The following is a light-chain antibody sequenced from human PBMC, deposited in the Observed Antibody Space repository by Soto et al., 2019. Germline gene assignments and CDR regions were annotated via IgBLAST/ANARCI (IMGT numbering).Light chain of an antibody. V-gene: IGKV1-39*01. J-gene: IGKJ2*01. CDR2: AAS. CDR3: QQLHSTSSYT. Sequence: DIQMTQSPSSLSASVGARVTITCRASQNIRNYLNWYLQRPGKTPNLLVYAASNLRGGVPSRFSGRGSGTVFTLTINSLQPKAFATYYCQQLHSTSSYTFGQGTRVDIE. CDR1: QNIRNY.